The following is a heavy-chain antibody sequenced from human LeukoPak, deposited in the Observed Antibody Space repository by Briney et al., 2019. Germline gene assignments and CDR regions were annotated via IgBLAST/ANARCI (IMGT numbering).Heavy chain of an antibody. Sequence: SETLSLTCAVYGGSFSGYYWSWLRQPPGKGLEWSGEINHTGSTNYNPSLKSRVTISVDTSNNQFSLKLSSVTAADTAVYYCARGAIAAAGTFNYYYMDVWGKGTTVTVS. CDR2: INHTGST. J-gene: IGHJ6*03. CDR1: GGSFSGYY. D-gene: IGHD6-13*01. V-gene: IGHV4-34*01. CDR3: ARGAIAAAGTFNYYYMDV.